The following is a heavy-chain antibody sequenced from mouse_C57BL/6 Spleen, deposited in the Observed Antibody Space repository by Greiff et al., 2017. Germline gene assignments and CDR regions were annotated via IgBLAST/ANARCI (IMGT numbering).Heavy chain of an antibody. CDR1: GYTFTSYW. Sequence: QVQLQQPGTELVKPGASVKLSCKASGYTFTSYWMHWVQQRPGQGLEWIGNINPSNGGTNYNEKFKSKATLTVDKSSSTAYMQLSSLTSEDSAVYYCARFRYDYDYAMDYWGQGTSVTVSS. D-gene: IGHD2-4*01. J-gene: IGHJ4*01. CDR3: ARFRYDYDYAMDY. V-gene: IGHV1-53*01. CDR2: INPSNGGT.